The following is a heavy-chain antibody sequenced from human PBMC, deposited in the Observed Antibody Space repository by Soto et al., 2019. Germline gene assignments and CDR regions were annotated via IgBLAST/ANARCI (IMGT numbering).Heavy chain of an antibody. Sequence: LVKVSCKASGGTFSSYAISWVRQAPGQGLEWMGGIIPIFGTANYAQKFQGRVTITADKSTSTAYMELSSLRSEDTAVYYCAREGRSTSCPQFCYYYGMDVWGQGTTVTVSS. J-gene: IGHJ6*02. D-gene: IGHD2-2*01. V-gene: IGHV1-69*06. CDR2: IIPIFGTA. CDR3: AREGRSTSCPQFCYYYGMDV. CDR1: GGTFSSYA.